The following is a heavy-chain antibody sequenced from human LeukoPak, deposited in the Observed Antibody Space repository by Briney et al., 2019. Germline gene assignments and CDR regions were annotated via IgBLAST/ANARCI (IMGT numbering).Heavy chain of an antibody. CDR3: STTYYYDSSEGY. Sequence: PGGPLRLSCTASGFTFSNAWMNWVRQAPGKGLEWVGRIKSKTDGGTTDYAAPVKGRFTISRDDSKNTLCLQMNSLKTEDTAVYYCSTTYYYDSSEGYWGQGALVTVSS. D-gene: IGHD3-22*01. CDR1: GFTFSNAW. J-gene: IGHJ4*02. CDR2: IKSKTDGGTT. V-gene: IGHV3-15*07.